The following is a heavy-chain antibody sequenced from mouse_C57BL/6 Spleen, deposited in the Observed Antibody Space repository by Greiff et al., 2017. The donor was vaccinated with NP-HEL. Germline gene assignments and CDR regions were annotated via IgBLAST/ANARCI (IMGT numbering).Heavy chain of an antibody. CDR1: GYSITRGYY. J-gene: IGHJ3*01. V-gene: IGHV3-6*01. D-gene: IGHD2-3*01. Sequence: LEESGPGLVKPSQSLSLPCSVTGYSITRGYYWNWIRQFPGNKLEWMGYISYDGSNNYNPSLKNRISITRDTSKNQFFLKLNSVTTEDTATYYCARDGYFFAYWGQGTLVTVSA. CDR3: ARDGYFFAY. CDR2: ISYDGSN.